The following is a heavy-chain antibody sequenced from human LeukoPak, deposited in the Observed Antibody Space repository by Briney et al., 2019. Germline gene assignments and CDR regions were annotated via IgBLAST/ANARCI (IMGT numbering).Heavy chain of an antibody. D-gene: IGHD1-1*01. CDR1: GGSFSDYY. CDR3: ARFEDWNDSFDY. CDR2: IYHSGST. J-gene: IGHJ4*02. V-gene: IGHV4-34*01. Sequence: SETLSLTCAVYGGSFSDYYWTWIRQPPGKGLEWIGEIYHSGSTNYNPSLKSRVTISVDTSKNQFSLKLSSVTAADTAVYYCARFEDWNDSFDYWGQGTLVTVSS.